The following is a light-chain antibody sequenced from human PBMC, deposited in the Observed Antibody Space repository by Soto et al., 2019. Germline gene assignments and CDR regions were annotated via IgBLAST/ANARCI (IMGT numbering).Light chain of an antibody. CDR2: AAS. CDR3: QQFGSSPGFT. Sequence: EIVLTQSPGTRSLSPGERATLSCRASQSINNRYLAWYQKKPGQAPRLLIYAASSRATGIPDRFSGSGSGTDFTLTSSRLEPEDCAVYYCQQFGSSPGFTFGPGTKVHIK. J-gene: IGKJ3*01. CDR1: QSINNRY. V-gene: IGKV3-20*01.